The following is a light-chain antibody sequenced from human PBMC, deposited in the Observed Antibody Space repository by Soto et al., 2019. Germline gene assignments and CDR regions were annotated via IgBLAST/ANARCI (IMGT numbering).Light chain of an antibody. CDR1: QGISSY. CDR2: TAS. V-gene: IGKV1-9*01. J-gene: IGKJ3*01. Sequence: DIQMTQSPSFLSASVGDRVTITCRASQGISSYLAWYQHKPGKAPKLLIHTASTLQSGVPSRFSGSGSGREFTLTISGLQPDDLATYYCQLLNDNFFTFGPGTKVDIK. CDR3: QLLNDNFFT.